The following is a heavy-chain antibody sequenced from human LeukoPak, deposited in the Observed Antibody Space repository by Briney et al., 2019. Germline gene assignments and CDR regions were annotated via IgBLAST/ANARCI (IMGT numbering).Heavy chain of an antibody. CDR1: GXPFSSYE. V-gene: IGHV3-48*03. J-gene: IGHJ4*02. CDR2: ITSSGTTL. Sequence: GSLRLSFAASGXPFSSYEMKWVRPAPGEGLEWVSYITSSGTTLYYADSVKGRFTISRDNAKNSLYLQMSSLRAEDTAMYYCARSGNYFDYWGQGTLVTVSS. CDR3: ARSGNYFDY.